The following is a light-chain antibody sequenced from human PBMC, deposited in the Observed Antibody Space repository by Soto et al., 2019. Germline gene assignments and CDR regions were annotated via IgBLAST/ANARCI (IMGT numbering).Light chain of an antibody. CDR3: QQYYSYPPMT. Sequence: AIRMTQSPSSLSASTGDRVTITCRASQGISSYLAWYQQKPGKAPKLLIYAASTLQSGVPSRFSGSGSGTDFTLTISCLQSEDFATYSCQQYYSYPPMTFGQGTKVEIK. CDR2: AAS. V-gene: IGKV1-8*01. CDR1: QGISSY. J-gene: IGKJ1*01.